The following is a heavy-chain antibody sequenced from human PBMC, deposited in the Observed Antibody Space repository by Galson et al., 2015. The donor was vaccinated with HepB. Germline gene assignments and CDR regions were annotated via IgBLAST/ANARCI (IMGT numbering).Heavy chain of an antibody. CDR1: GFTFSSYS. CDR3: ARGGRRDWLSSSGSYGMDV. D-gene: IGHD3-9*01. CDR2: ISSSSSYI. J-gene: IGHJ6*02. Sequence: SLRLSCAASGFTFSSYSMNWVRQAPGKGLEWVSSISSSSSYIYYADSVKGRFTISRDNAKNSLYLQMNSLRAEDTAVYYCARGGRRDWLSSSGSYGMDVWGQGTTVTVSS. V-gene: IGHV3-21*01.